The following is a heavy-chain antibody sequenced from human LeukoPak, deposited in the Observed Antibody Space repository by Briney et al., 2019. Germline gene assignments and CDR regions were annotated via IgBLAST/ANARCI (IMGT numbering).Heavy chain of an antibody. J-gene: IGHJ4*02. CDR2: ISWNSGSI. V-gene: IGHV3-9*02. CDR3: ARAKDFHFAAAPDQ. Sequence: HPGGSLRLSCAASGFTSDDYAMHWVRQAPGKGLEWVSGISWNSGSIGYADSVKGRFTISRDNAKNSLYLQMNSLRAEDTAVYYCARAKDFHFAAAPDQWGQGTLVTVSS. CDR1: GFTSDDYA. D-gene: IGHD2-15*01.